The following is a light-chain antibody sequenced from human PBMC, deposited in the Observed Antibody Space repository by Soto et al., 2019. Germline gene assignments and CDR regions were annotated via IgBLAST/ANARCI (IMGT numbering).Light chain of an antibody. V-gene: IGKV3-11*01. CDR3: QQRSNWPIT. CDR2: DAS. J-gene: IGKJ5*01. CDR1: QGVSSY. Sequence: EIVLTQSPTTLSLSPGERATLSCRASQGVSSYLAWYQQKPGQAPRHLIYDASNRATGIPARFSGSGSGTDFTLAISSLEPEDFAVYYCQQRSNWPITFGQGTRLEIK.